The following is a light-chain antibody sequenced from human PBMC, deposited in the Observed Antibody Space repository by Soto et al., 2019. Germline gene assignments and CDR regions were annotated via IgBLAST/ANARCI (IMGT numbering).Light chain of an antibody. V-gene: IGLV1-47*02. Sequence: QSVLTQPPSASGTPGQRVTISCSGSSSNIGSNYVYWYQQLPGTAPKLLIYSNNQRPSGVPDRFSGSKSGTSASLAISGLRSEDEADYYCAAWDDSLSGRYVLGTGTKVTVL. CDR3: AAWDDSLSGRYV. J-gene: IGLJ1*01. CDR2: SNN. CDR1: SSNIGSNY.